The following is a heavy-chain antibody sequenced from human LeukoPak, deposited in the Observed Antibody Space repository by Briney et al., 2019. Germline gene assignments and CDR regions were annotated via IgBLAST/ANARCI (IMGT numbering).Heavy chain of an antibody. CDR2: INTNTGNP. V-gene: IGHV7-4-1*02. Sequence: ASVTVSCKASGYTFTSYAKNWVRQAPGQGLEWMGWINTNTGNPTYAQGFTGRFVFSLDTSVSTAYLQISSLKAEDTAVYYCARGGGSYHYYYFDYWGQGTLVTVSS. CDR3: ARGGGSYHYYYFDY. D-gene: IGHD1-26*01. CDR1: GYTFTSYA. J-gene: IGHJ4*02.